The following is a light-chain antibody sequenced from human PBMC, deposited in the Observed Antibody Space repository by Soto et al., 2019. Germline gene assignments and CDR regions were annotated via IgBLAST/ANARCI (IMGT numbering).Light chain of an antibody. Sequence: QSVLTQPPSASETPGQRVTISCSGSSSNLGTNTVNWYQQLPGTAPKLLIASNDQRPSGVPDRISGSKSGTSASLAISGLQSEDEADYYCSACDDSLRGRVFGGGTKVTVL. CDR2: SND. CDR1: SSNLGTNT. V-gene: IGLV1-44*01. CDR3: SACDDSLRGRV. J-gene: IGLJ2*01.